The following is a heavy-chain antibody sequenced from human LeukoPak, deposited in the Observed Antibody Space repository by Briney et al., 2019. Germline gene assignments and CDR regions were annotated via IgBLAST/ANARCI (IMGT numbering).Heavy chain of an antibody. CDR2: IRSDGSNK. V-gene: IGHV3-30*02. J-gene: IGHJ4*02. D-gene: IGHD5-18*01. CDR3: ANSPYSYPYYFDY. Sequence: GGSLRLSCAASGFTFSSYGMHWVRQAPGKGLEWVAFIRSDGSNKYYADSVKGRFTISRDNSKNTLYLQMNSLRAEDTAVYYCANSPYSYPYYFDYWGQGTLVTVSS. CDR1: GFTFSSYG.